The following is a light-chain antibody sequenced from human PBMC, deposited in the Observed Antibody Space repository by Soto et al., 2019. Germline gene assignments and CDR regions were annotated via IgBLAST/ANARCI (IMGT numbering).Light chain of an antibody. CDR2: AAS. J-gene: IGKJ2*01. CDR1: QSISSY. V-gene: IGKV1-39*01. Sequence: DLQMTQSPPSLSASIGDRVTITCRASQSISSYLNWFQQKPGEAPKLLIQAASSLQSGVPSRFSGSGSGTDFTLTINSLQPEDFAVYYCQQSYSAPVTFGQGTKL. CDR3: QQSYSAPVT.